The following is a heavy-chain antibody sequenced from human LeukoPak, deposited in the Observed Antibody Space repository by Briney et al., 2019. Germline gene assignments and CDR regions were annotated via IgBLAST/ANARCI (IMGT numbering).Heavy chain of an antibody. Sequence: SGGSLRLSCAASGFTFDDYAMHWVRQAPGKGLEWVSGISWNSGSIGYADSVKGRFTISRDNAKNSLYLQMNSLRAEDTALYYCAKDKSVAGRDAFDIWGQGTMVTVSS. CDR3: AKDKSVAGRDAFDI. D-gene: IGHD2-15*01. J-gene: IGHJ3*02. CDR1: GFTFDDYA. V-gene: IGHV3-9*01. CDR2: ISWNSGSI.